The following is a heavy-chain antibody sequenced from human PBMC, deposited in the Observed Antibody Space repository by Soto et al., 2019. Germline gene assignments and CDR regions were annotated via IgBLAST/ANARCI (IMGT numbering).Heavy chain of an antibody. CDR1: GYSFTSYW. V-gene: IGHV5-51*01. D-gene: IGHD6-13*01. CDR3: ARLIAAATQGGYYYYGMDA. Sequence: PGESLKISCKGSGYSFTSYWIGWVRQMPGKGLEWMGIIYPGDSDTRYSPSFQGQVTISADKSISTAYLQWSSLKASDTAMYYCARLIAAATQGGYYYYGMDAWGQGTTVTVSS. J-gene: IGHJ6*02. CDR2: IYPGDSDT.